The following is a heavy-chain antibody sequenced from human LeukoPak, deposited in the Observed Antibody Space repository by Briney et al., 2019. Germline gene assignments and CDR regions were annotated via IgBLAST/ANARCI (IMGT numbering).Heavy chain of an antibody. V-gene: IGHV4-59*11. D-gene: IGHD6-25*01. CDR1: GGPISSHY. CDR3: ASGDIAAEGSNSAGGYFDY. J-gene: IGHJ4*02. Sequence: PSETLSLTCTVSGGPISSHYWSWIRQPPGKGLEWIGYIYYSGSTNYNPSLKSRVTISVDTSKNQFSLKLSSVPAADTAVYYCASGDIAAEGSNSAGGYFDYWGQGTLVTVSS. CDR2: IYYSGST.